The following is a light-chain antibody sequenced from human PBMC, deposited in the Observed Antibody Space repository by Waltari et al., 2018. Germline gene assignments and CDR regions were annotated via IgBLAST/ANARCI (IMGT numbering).Light chain of an antibody. CDR1: SGSVSASYF. CDR2: STN. V-gene: IGLV8-61*01. CDR3: VLSMGSGIWV. Sequence: QTVVTQEPSFSVSPGGTVTLTCGLSSGSVSASYFPSWYQQTPGQAPRTLIYSTNTRSSGVPERFSGSILGNKAALTRTGAQADDESVYYCVLSMGSGIWVFGGGTRLTVL. J-gene: IGLJ3*02.